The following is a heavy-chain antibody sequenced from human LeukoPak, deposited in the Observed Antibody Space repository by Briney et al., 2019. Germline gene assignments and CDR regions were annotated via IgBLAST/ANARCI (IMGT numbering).Heavy chain of an antibody. CDR3: TRDRILSGWVGRVDY. CDR1: GFTFNYAW. J-gene: IGHJ4*02. V-gene: IGHV3-15*01. D-gene: IGHD6-19*01. Sequence: GGSLRLSCAASGFTFNYAWMSWVRQAPGKGLEWVGRIKSKTVGGTTDYAAPVKGRFTISRDDSKSIAYLQMNSLKTEDTAVYYCTRDRILSGWVGRVDYWGQGTLVTVSS. CDR2: IKSKTVGGTT.